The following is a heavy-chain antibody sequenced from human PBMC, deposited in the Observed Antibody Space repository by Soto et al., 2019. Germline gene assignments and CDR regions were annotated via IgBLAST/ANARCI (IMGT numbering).Heavy chain of an antibody. D-gene: IGHD4-17*01. J-gene: IGHJ4*02. V-gene: IGHV3-7*03. CDR2: INQDGSER. CDR1: GLTFRNDW. CDR3: AVHGYGVAAAAY. Sequence: EMQLVESGGGLVQPGGSLRLSCAGSGLTFRNDWLSWVRQAPGKGLEWVANINQDGSERYYVDSVRGRFTISRDNVEYSLYLQLNSLGPDDKYVYYFAVHGYGVAAAAYWGQGTLVTVSS.